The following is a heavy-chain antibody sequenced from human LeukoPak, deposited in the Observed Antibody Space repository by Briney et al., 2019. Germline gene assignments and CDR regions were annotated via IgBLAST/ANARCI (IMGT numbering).Heavy chain of an antibody. Sequence: GGSLRLSCAASGFTFSSYAMSWVRQAPGKGLEWLSAISGSGGSTYYADSVKGRFTISRDNSKNTLYLQMNSLRAEDTAVYYCAKYGAKSDYYDSSGYYSFDYRGQGTLVTVSS. D-gene: IGHD3-22*01. CDR3: AKYGAKSDYYDSSGYYSFDY. CDR2: ISGSGGST. J-gene: IGHJ4*02. V-gene: IGHV3-23*01. CDR1: GFTFSSYA.